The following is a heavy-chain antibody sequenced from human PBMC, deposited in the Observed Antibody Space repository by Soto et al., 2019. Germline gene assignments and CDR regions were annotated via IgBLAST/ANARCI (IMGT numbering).Heavy chain of an antibody. CDR1: GYIMTTYG. CDR3: ARGTYFDY. D-gene: IGHD1-1*01. CDR2: ISAYNDHT. V-gene: IGHV1-18*01. Sequence: QVQLVQSGTEAKKPGASVKVSCKASGYIMTTYGVSWVRQAPGQGLEWVGWISAYNDHTNYAQKFQGRVTMTTDTSTRTAYMELRSLRSDDTAVYYCARGTYFDYWGQGTLVTVSS. J-gene: IGHJ4*02.